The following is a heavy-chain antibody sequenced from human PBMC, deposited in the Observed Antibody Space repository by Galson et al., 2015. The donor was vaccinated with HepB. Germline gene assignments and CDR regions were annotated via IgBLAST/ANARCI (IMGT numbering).Heavy chain of an antibody. J-gene: IGHJ4*02. V-gene: IGHV2-70*11. CDR3: ARAGYSSGWYYYYFES. D-gene: IGHD6-19*01. CDR1: GFSLTTRMC. CDR2: ICWDDYK. Sequence: PALVKPTQTLTLTCTFSGFSLTTRMCVSWIRQSPGKALEWLARICWDDYKSYSASLKNRLTVSKDTSQNQVVLTMTNMEPVDTGTYYCARAGYSSGWYYYYFESWGQGSLVTVSS.